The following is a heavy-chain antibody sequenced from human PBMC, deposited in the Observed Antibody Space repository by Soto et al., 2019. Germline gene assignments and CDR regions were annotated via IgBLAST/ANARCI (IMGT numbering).Heavy chain of an antibody. V-gene: IGHV3-11*01. J-gene: IGHJ6*03. CDR2: ISSSGSTT. Sequence: GGSLRLSCAASGFTFSDYYMSWIRQAPGKGLEWVSYISSSGSTTYYADSVKGRFTISRDNAKNSLYLQMNSLRAEDTAVYYCAREGGYSGYAAPYYYYMDVWGKGTTVTVSS. D-gene: IGHD5-12*01. CDR3: AREGGYSGYAAPYYYYMDV. CDR1: GFTFSDYY.